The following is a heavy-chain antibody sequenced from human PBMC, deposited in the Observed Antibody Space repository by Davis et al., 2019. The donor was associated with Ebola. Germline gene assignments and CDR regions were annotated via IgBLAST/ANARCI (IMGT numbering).Heavy chain of an antibody. D-gene: IGHD1-7*01. J-gene: IGHJ6*03. CDR1: GGSISSHY. V-gene: IGHV4-59*11. Sequence: PSETLSLTCTVSGGSISSHYWSWIRQPPGKGLEWIRYIYYSGSTNYNPSLKSRVTISVDTSKNQFSLKLSSVTAADTAVYYCARQIYNWNYNYYYYYMDVWGKGTTVTVSS. CDR3: ARQIYNWNYNYYYYYMDV. CDR2: IYYSGST.